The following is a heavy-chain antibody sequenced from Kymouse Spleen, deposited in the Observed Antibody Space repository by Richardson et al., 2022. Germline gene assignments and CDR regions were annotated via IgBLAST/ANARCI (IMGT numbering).Heavy chain of an antibody. CDR2: IYYSGST. J-gene: IGHJ4*02. D-gene: IGHD6-19*01. CDR1: GGSVSSGSYY. V-gene: IGHV4-61*01. Sequence: QVQLQESGPGLVKPSETLSLTCTVSGGSVSSGSYYWSWIRQPPGKGLEWIGYIYYSGSTNYNPSLKSRVTISVDTSKNQFSLKLSSVTAADTAVYYCARYSSGWYFDYWGQGTLVTVSS. CDR3: ARYSSGWYFDY.